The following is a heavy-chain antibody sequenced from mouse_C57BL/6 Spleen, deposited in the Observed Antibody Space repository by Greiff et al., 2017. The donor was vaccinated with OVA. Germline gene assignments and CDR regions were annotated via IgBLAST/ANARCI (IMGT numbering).Heavy chain of an antibody. Sequence: QVQLQQPGAELVQPGASVKMSCTASGYTFTSYWITWVKQRPGQGLEWIGDIYPGSGSTNYNEKFTSKGTLTVDTSSSTAYMQLSRLTSEDSAVYYCAREYYGSSYLDYWGQGTTLTVSS. CDR1: GYTFTSYW. J-gene: IGHJ2*01. CDR3: AREYYGSSYLDY. CDR2: IYPGSGST. D-gene: IGHD1-1*01. V-gene: IGHV1-55*01.